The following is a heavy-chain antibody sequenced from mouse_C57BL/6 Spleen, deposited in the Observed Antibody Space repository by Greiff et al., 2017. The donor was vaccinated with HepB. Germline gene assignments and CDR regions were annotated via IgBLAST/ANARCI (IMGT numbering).Heavy chain of an antibody. J-gene: IGHJ4*01. V-gene: IGHV5-16*01. Sequence: EVKLVESEGGLVQPGSSMKLSCTASGFTFSDYYMAWVRQVPEKGLEWVANINYDGSSTYYLDSLKSRFIISRDNAKNILYLQMSSLKSEDTATYYCAREDWGYYGSSYEGAMDYWGQGTSVTVSS. CDR2: INYDGSST. D-gene: IGHD1-1*01. CDR3: AREDWGYYGSSYEGAMDY. CDR1: GFTFSDYY.